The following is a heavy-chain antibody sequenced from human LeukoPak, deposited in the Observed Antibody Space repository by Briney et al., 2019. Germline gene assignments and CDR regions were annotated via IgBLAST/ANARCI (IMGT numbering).Heavy chain of an antibody. V-gene: IGHV3-48*03. CDR1: GFTVSGYE. CDR2: ISGSGDTI. CDR3: ARDGTRGWELDF. Sequence: TGGSLRLSCAASGFTVSGYEMNWVRQAPGKGLEWVSYISGSGDTIDHADSVKGRFTISRDNAKNSLDLQMNSLRAEDTAVYYCARDGTRGWELDFWGQGTLVTVSS. J-gene: IGHJ4*02. D-gene: IGHD1-26*01.